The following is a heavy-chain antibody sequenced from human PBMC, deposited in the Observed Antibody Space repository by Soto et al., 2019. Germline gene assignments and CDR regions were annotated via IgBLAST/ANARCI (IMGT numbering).Heavy chain of an antibody. Sequence: SETLSLTCSVSTGSMSAYYCTWIRQSPGKGLEWIGQISHTGRTKYNPSLESRVTISVDTSRKQFSLKLTSVTAADTALYYCAREDTTGLVDFWGQGTLVTVSS. CDR1: TGSMSAYY. CDR2: ISHTGRT. D-gene: IGHD4-17*01. V-gene: IGHV4-59*01. J-gene: IGHJ4*02. CDR3: AREDTTGLVDF.